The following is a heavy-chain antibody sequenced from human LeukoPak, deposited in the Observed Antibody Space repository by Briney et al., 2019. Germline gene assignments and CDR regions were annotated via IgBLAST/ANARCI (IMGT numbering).Heavy chain of an antibody. CDR3: ARVIGVAGIYKDYYYYGMDV. CDR2: IIPIFGTA. J-gene: IGHJ6*02. V-gene: IGHV1-69*05. Sequence: ASVKVSCKASGGTFSSYAISWVPQAPGQGLEWMGGIIPIFGTANYAQKFQGRVTITTDESTSTAYMELSSLRSEDTAVYYCARVIGVAGIYKDYYYYGMDVWGQGTTVTVSS. D-gene: IGHD6-19*01. CDR1: GGTFSSYA.